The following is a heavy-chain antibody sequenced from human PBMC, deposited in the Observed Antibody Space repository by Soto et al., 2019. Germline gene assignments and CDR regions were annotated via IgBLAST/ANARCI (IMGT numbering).Heavy chain of an antibody. V-gene: IGHV1-2*02. CDR1: GYTFTGYF. J-gene: IGHJ5*02. CDR2: INPKSRGT. Sequence: ASVKVSCKASGYTFTGYFIHCVLQAPGQGFEWMGWINPKSRGTTYAPKFQGRVTMTRGTSNSTAYMELRGLTSDDTAIYYCARVTLKAGNWFDPWGQGTLVTVSS. CDR3: ARVTLKAGNWFDP.